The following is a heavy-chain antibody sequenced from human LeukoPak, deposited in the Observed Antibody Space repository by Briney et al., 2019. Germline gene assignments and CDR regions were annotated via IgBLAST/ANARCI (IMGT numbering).Heavy chain of an antibody. CDR3: VRDSSSEGPFDY. V-gene: IGHV3-73*01. Sequence: GGSLRLSCAASGFIFSGSAVHWVRQASGKGLEWIGRIRSKANNYATAYADSLKGRFTVSRDDSKNTAYLQMNSLKTEDTAVYYCVRDSSSEGPFDYWGQGTLVTVSS. D-gene: IGHD6-6*01. CDR1: GFIFSGSA. J-gene: IGHJ4*02. CDR2: IRSKANNYAT.